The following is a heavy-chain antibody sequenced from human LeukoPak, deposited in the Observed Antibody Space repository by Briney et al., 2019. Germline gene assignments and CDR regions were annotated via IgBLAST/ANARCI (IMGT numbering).Heavy chain of an antibody. D-gene: IGHD3-22*01. CDR3: ARDPMIVVVNTGNYYYYYYGMDV. Sequence: GGSLRLSCAASGFTFSSYEMNWVRQAPGKGLEWVSYISSSGSTIYYADSVKGRFTISRDNAKNSLYLQMNSLRAEDTAVYYCARDPMIVVVNTGNYYYYYYGMDVWGQGTTVTVSS. J-gene: IGHJ6*02. V-gene: IGHV3-48*03. CDR2: ISSSGSTI. CDR1: GFTFSSYE.